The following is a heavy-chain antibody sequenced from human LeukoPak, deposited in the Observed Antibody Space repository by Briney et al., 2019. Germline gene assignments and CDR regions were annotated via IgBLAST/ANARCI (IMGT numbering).Heavy chain of an antibody. CDR1: GGSISGSY. D-gene: IGHD3-22*01. Sequence: SETLSLTCTVSGGSISGSYWSWIRQSAGKGLEWIGRVYSSGSTDHNPSLKSRLTILVDKSKNQVSLRLGSVTAADTAVYYCARDRDDSSTYYFRLDPWGQGTLVTVSS. J-gene: IGHJ5*02. CDR2: VYSSGST. CDR3: ARDRDDSSTYYFRLDP. V-gene: IGHV4-4*07.